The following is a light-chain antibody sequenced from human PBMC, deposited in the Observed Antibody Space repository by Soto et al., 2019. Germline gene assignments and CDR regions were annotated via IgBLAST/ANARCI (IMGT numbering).Light chain of an antibody. Sequence: QSVLTQPASVSGSPGQSITVSCTGTSSDVGGHNYVSWFQQHPGQAPKLLIYEVTTRPSGVSTRFSGSKSGNTASLTISGLQAEDEADYYCISYTGSSASYVFGTGTKVTVL. CDR2: EVT. J-gene: IGLJ1*01. V-gene: IGLV2-14*01. CDR3: ISYTGSSASYV. CDR1: SSDVGGHNY.